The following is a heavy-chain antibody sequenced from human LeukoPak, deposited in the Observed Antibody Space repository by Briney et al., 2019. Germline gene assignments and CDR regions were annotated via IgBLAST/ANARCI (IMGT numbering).Heavy chain of an antibody. CDR2: ISANNGDT. D-gene: IGHD6-19*01. Sequence: ASVKVSCKASGFNFDSNGISWVRQAPGQGLEWMGWISANNGDTNYTQKLQGRVTMTTDTSTSTAYMELRSLRSDDTAVYYCARDYGSGWYGAFDLWGQGTMVTVSS. V-gene: IGHV1-18*01. CDR1: GFNFDSNG. J-gene: IGHJ3*01. CDR3: ARDYGSGWYGAFDL.